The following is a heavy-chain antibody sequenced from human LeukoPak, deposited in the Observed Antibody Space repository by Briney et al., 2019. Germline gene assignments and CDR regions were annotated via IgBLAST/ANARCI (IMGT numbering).Heavy chain of an antibody. Sequence: ASVKLSCKSSGYTFTSYSISWVRHAPGQGLEWMGIINPSGGSTSYAQKFQGRVTMTRDTSTSTVYMELSSLRSEDTAVYYCAREEVVVVAGAIPIESYYYYGMDVWGQGTTVAVSS. CDR1: GYTFTSYS. J-gene: IGHJ6*02. CDR3: AREEVVVVAGAIPIESYYYYGMDV. D-gene: IGHD2-2*01. V-gene: IGHV1-46*01. CDR2: INPSGGST.